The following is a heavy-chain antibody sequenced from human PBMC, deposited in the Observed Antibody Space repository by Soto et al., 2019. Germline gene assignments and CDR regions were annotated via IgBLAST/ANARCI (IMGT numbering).Heavy chain of an antibody. D-gene: IGHD6-19*01. CDR3: ANDRAVAGRRWGSSEYYGLDV. J-gene: IGHJ6*01. CDR1: GCTFSSYG. V-gene: IGHV3-30*18. CDR2: ILYVGSNK. Sequence: QVQLVESGAGVVQPGSSLRLSCAASGCTFSSYGMHWVRQAPGKGLEWVAVILYVGSNKYYADSVKGRLTISRDNATNMHYWQMRSLCADDTGLYYGANDRAVAGRRWGSSEYYGLDVW.